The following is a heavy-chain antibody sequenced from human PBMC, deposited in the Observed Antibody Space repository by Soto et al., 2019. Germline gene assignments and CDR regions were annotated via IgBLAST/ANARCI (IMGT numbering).Heavy chain of an antibody. CDR2: TYYKSKWYY. J-gene: IGHJ6*03. V-gene: IGHV6-1*01. CDR3: ARGSWDDVSGHYYMDV. D-gene: IGHD1-1*01. CDR1: GDSVSSNSAG. Sequence: SQTLSLTCDISGDSVSSNSAGWNWIRQTTSRGLEWLGRTYYKSKWYYTYAASVKSRITVGPDTSKNQFSLQLTSVTPEDTAVYYCARGSWDDVSGHYYMDVWDKGTTVTVSS.